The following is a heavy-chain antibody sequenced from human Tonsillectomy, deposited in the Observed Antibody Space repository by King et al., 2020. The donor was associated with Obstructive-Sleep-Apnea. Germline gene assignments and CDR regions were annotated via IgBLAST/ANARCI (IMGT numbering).Heavy chain of an antibody. J-gene: IGHJ4*02. Sequence: VQLVESGGGLVQPGGSLRLSCAASGFTFRNYWMTWVRQAPGKGLEWVANIKQDGSDKYYVDSVKGRFTISRDNAKNSLYMQMNSLRAEDTAVYYWAREKFGDYFDSWGQGTLVTVSS. CDR1: GFTFRNYW. CDR2: IKQDGSDK. V-gene: IGHV3-7*01. D-gene: IGHD3-10*01. CDR3: AREKFGDYFDS.